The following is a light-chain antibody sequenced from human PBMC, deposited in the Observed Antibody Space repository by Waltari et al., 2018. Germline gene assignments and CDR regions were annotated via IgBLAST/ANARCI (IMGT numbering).Light chain of an antibody. Sequence: HSALTQPASVSGSPGQSITISCTGTSSDVGGYNYVSWYQQHPGKAPKLMISDVSNRPSGVSSRFSGSKSGNTASLTISGLQAEDEADYYCSSYVSSDTLELFGGGTSLTVL. CDR3: SSYVSSDTLEL. CDR2: DVS. V-gene: IGLV2-14*03. J-gene: IGLJ2*01. CDR1: SSDVGGYNY.